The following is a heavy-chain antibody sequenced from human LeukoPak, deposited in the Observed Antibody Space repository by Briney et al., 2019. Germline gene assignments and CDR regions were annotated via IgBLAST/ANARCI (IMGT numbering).Heavy chain of an antibody. J-gene: IGHJ3*02. CDR1: GGSISSSSYY. D-gene: IGHD1-26*01. V-gene: IGHV4-39*07. Sequence: SETLSLTCTVSGGSISSSSYYWGWIRQPPGKGLEWIGSIYYSGSTYYNPSLKSRVTISVDTSKNQFSLKLSSVTAADTAAYYCARSVGATANDAFDIWGQGTMVTVSS. CDR3: ARSVGATANDAFDI. CDR2: IYYSGST.